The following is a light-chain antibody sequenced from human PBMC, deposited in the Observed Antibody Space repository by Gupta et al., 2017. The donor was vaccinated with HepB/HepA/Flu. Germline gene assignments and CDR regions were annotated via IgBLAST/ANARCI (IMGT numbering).Light chain of an antibody. CDR2: AAS. J-gene: IGKJ1*01. V-gene: IGKV1-39*01. CDR3: QQRHSPLP. Sequence: DIQMTQSPSSLSASVGDRVTITCRASHSISSYVNWYQQKPGKAPKLLIYAASSLQSGVQSRFSSSGSGKDFTLTISGLQPEDVATYYSQQRHSPLPFGQGTKVEIK. CDR1: HSISSY.